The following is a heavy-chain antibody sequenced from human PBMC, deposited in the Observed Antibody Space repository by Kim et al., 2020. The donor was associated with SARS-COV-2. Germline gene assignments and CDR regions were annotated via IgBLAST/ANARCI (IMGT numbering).Heavy chain of an antibody. V-gene: IGHV3-9*01. CDR3: AKGDGSGSYYKRNRYYYGMDV. J-gene: IGHJ6*02. Sequence: GGSLRLSCAASGFTFDDYAMHWVRQAPGKGLEWVSGISWNSGSIGYADSVKGRFTISRDNAKNSLYLQMNSLRAEDTALYYCAKGDGSGSYYKRNRYYYGMDVWGQGTTVTVSS. CDR2: ISWNSGSI. D-gene: IGHD3-10*01. CDR1: GFTFDDYA.